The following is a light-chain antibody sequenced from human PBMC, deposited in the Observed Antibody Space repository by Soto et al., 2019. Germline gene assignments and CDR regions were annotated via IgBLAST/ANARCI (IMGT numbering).Light chain of an antibody. V-gene: IGKV3D-15*01. Sequence: EIVMTQSPATLSVSPGERATLSCRASQSVSSNLAWYQQKPGQAPRLLIFGASTRAAGIPARFSGSGSETEFTLTISSLQSEDFAVYFCQQYNNWPPLFTFGPGTKVDIK. CDR1: QSVSSN. J-gene: IGKJ3*01. CDR2: GAS. CDR3: QQYNNWPPLFT.